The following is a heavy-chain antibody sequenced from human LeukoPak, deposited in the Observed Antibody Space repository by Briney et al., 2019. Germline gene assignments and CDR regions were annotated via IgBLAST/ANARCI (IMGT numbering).Heavy chain of an antibody. V-gene: IGHV3-7*01. CDR3: ARGPTYYDSSGYYSVY. J-gene: IGHJ4*02. D-gene: IGHD3-22*01. Sequence: GGSLRLSCVASGFAFSSYWMSWVRQAPGRGLELVANISPDGSGKYCVDSVKGRFTISRDNAKNSLYLQMNSLRAEDTAVYYCARGPTYYDSSGYYSVYWGQGTLVTVSS. CDR2: ISPDGSGK. CDR1: GFAFSSYW.